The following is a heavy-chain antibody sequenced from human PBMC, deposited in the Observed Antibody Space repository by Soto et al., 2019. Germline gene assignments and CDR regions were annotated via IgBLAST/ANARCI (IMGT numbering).Heavy chain of an antibody. CDR2: ISAYNGNT. CDR3: ARVALGRYGDYVDYYYGMDV. J-gene: IGHJ6*02. D-gene: IGHD4-17*01. CDR1: GYTFTSYG. V-gene: IGHV1-18*01. Sequence: ASVKVSCKASGYTFTSYGISWVRQAPGQGLEWMGWISAYNGNTNYAQKLQGRVTMTTDTSTSTAYMELRSLRSDDTAVYYCARVALGRYGDYVDYYYGMDVWGQGTTVTVSS.